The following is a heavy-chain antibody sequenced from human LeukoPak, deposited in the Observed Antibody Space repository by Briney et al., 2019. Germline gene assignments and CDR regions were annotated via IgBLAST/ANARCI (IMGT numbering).Heavy chain of an antibody. V-gene: IGHV1-2*02. CDR1: GYTFTSYG. D-gene: IGHD2-21*01. Sequence: ASVKVSCKASGYTFTSYGISWVRQAPGQGLEWMGWINPNSGGTNYAQKFQGRVTMTRDTSISTAYMELSRLRSDDTAVYYCARDGIVVVFSFLETEKNAFGIWGQGTMVTVSS. J-gene: IGHJ3*02. CDR3: ARDGIVVVFSFLETEKNAFGI. CDR2: INPNSGGT.